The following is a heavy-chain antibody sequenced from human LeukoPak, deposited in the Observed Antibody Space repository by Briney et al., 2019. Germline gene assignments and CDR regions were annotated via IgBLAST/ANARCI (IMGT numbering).Heavy chain of an antibody. CDR3: ARSGVATISGDFDY. D-gene: IGHD5-12*01. CDR2: IIPIFGTA. J-gene: IGHJ4*02. CDR1: GGTFSSYA. V-gene: IGHV1-69*13. Sequence: GASVKVSCKASGGTFSSYAISWVRQAPGQGLEWMGGIIPIFGTANYAQKFQGRVTITADESTSTAYMELSSLRSEDTAVYYCARSGVATISGDFDYWGQGTLVTVSP.